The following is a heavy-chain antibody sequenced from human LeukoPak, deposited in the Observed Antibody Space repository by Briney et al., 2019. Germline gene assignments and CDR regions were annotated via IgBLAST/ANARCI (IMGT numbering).Heavy chain of an antibody. CDR3: ARNTSGFKLGDAFDI. D-gene: IGHD3-22*01. Sequence: GGSLRLSCAASGFTFSSYAMTWVRQAPGKGLEWISAISGSAYSTSYADSVKGRFTISRDNSKNTLCLQTNSLRAEDTAIYYCARNTSGFKLGDAFDIWGQGTMVTVSS. V-gene: IGHV3-23*01. CDR2: ISGSAYST. CDR1: GFTFSSYA. J-gene: IGHJ3*02.